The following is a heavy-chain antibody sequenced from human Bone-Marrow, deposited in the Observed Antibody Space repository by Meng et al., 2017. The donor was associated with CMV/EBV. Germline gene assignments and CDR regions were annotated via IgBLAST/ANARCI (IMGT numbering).Heavy chain of an antibody. CDR1: GFTFSSYA. CDR2: IYSGGST. J-gene: IGHJ4*02. V-gene: IGHV3-66*02. Sequence: GESLKISCAASGFTFSSYAMHWVRQAPGKGLEWVSVIYSGGSTYYADSVKGRFTISRDNSKNTLYLQMNSLRAEDTAVYYCARDLVSSGYYYPFDYWGQGTLVTVSS. D-gene: IGHD3-22*01. CDR3: ARDLVSSGYYYPFDY.